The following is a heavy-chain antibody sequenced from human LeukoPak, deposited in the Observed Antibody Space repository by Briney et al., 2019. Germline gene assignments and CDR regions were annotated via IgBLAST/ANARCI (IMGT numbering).Heavy chain of an antibody. CDR2: IYTSGST. J-gene: IGHJ4*02. D-gene: IGHD3-10*01. V-gene: IGHV4-61*02. Sequence: SQTLSLTCTVSGGSISSGSYYWSWIRQPAGKGLEWIGRIYTSGSTNYNPSPKSRVTISVDTSKNQFSLKLSSVTAADTAVYYCARAFQDGEADWGQGTLVTVSS. CDR3: ARAFQDGEAD. CDR1: GGSISSGSYY.